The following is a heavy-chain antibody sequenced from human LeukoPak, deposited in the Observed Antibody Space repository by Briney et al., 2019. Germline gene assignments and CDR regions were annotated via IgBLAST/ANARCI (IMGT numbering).Heavy chain of an antibody. CDR1: GFTFSSYG. D-gene: IGHD5-18*01. J-gene: IGHJ4*02. V-gene: IGHV3-30*18. CDR3: AKPYSYGSYYSDY. Sequence: PGGSLRLSCAASGFTFSSYGMHWVRQAPGKGLEWVAVISYDGSNKYYADSVKGRSTISRDNSKNTLYLQMNSLRAEDTAVYYCAKPYSYGSYYSDYWGQGTLVTVSS. CDR2: ISYDGSNK.